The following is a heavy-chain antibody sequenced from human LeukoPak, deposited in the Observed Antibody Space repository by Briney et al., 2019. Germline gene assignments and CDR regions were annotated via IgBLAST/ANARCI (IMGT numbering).Heavy chain of an antibody. CDR3: ARDATKNYGMDV. V-gene: IGHV1-8*01. Sequence: ASVKVSCKASGYTFTSYDINWVRQATGQGLEWMGWMNPNSGNTGYAQKLQGRVTMTTDTSTSTAYMELRSLRSDDTAVYYCARDATKNYGMDVWGQGTTVTVSS. CDR1: GYTFTSYD. D-gene: IGHD1-1*01. CDR2: MNPNSGNT. J-gene: IGHJ6*02.